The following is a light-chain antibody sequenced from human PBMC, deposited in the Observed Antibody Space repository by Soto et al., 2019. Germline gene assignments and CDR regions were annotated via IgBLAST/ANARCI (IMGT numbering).Light chain of an antibody. V-gene: IGKV4-1*01. CDR3: QVSAIYPEA. CDR2: WAS. Sequence: TQSQETMAVSLGERATPPCTSSQRVLYSSNNKNYLAWYQQKPGQPPKLLIYWASTRESGVPDRFSGSGSGTEFTLTISSLQPDDFAPYCCQVSAIYPEAFGQGTKVDI. J-gene: IGKJ1*01. CDR1: QRVLYSSNNKNY.